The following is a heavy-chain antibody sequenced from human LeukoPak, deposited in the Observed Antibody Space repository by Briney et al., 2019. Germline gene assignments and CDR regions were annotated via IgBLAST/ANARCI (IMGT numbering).Heavy chain of an antibody. CDR2: ISGSGGST. J-gene: IGHJ4*02. CDR3: AKDSVPYYYGSGSYPDY. Sequence: GGSLRLSCAASGFTFSSYAMSWVRQAPGKGLEWVSGISGSGGSTYYADSVKGRFTISRDNSKNTLYLQMNSLRAEDTAVYYCAKDSVPYYYGSGSYPDYWGQGTLVTVSS. D-gene: IGHD3-10*01. CDR1: GFTFSSYA. V-gene: IGHV3-23*01.